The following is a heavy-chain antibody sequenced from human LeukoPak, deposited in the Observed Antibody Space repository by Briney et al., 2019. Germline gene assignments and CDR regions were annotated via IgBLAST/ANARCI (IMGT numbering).Heavy chain of an antibody. CDR1: GFTFSSYA. CDR2: ISGSGGST. J-gene: IGHJ4*02. V-gene: IGHV3-23*01. CDR3: AKDSDYDFWSGYTTRHFDY. D-gene: IGHD3-3*01. Sequence: GGSLRLSCAASGFTFSSYAMSWVRQAPGKGLEWVSAISGSGGSTYYADSVKGRFTISRDNSKNTLYLQMNSLRAEDTAVYYCAKDSDYDFWSGYTTRHFDYWGQRTLVTVSS.